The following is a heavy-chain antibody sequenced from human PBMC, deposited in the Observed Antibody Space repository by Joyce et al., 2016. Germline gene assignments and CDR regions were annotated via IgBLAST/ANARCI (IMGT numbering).Heavy chain of an antibody. D-gene: IGHD6-13*01. CDR3: ARVSRAAAGTRSWFDP. CDR2: ISSSGTYI. J-gene: IGHJ5*02. V-gene: IGHV3-21*02. CDR1: GFTFSSYS. Sequence: EVQLVESGGGLVKPGGSLRLSCAASGFTFSSYSMNWVRQAPGKGLEWFSSISSSGTYIYDADSLKGRFTISRDNTKNSLYLQRNSLRAEDTAVYYCARVSRAAAGTRSWFDPWGQGTLVTVSS.